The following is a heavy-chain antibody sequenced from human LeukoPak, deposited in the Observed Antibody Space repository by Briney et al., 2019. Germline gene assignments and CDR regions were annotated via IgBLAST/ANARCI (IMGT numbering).Heavy chain of an antibody. V-gene: IGHV5-51*01. J-gene: IGHJ4*02. CDR3: AIPMGHYDFWSGYYVLSFDY. CDR2: IYPGDSDT. Sequence: GESLKISCEGSGYSFTSYWIGWVRQMPGKGLEWMGIIYPGDSDTRYSPSFQGQVTISADKSISTAYLQWSSLKASDTAMYYCAIPMGHYDFWSGYYVLSFDYWGQGTLVTVSS. CDR1: GYSFTSYW. D-gene: IGHD3-3*01.